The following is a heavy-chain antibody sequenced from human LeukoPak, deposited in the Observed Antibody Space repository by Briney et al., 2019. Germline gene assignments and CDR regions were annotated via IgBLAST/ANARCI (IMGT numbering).Heavy chain of an antibody. CDR2: INHSGST. CDR3: ARFSSEYSSSRRFYYYYMDV. CDR1: GGSFSGYY. Sequence: SETLSLTCAVYGGSFSGYYSGWIRQPPGKGLEWIGEINHSGSTNYNPSLKSRVTISVDTSKNQFSLKLSSVTAADTAVYYCARFSSEYSSSRRFYYYYMDVWGKGTTVTVSS. D-gene: IGHD6-6*01. J-gene: IGHJ6*03. V-gene: IGHV4-34*01.